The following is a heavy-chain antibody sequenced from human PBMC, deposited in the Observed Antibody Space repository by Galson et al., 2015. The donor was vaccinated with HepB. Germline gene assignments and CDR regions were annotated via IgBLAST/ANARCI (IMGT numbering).Heavy chain of an antibody. Sequence: SLRLSCAASGFTFSSYTMHWVRQAPGKGLEWVALISYHGSNKYYADSVKGRFTISRDNSENTLYLQMDTLRAEDTAVYYCARDSNSWGLLHYFQHWGQGALVTVSS. CDR2: ISYHGSNK. CDR3: ARDSNSWGLLHYFQH. J-gene: IGHJ1*01. D-gene: IGHD3-22*01. V-gene: IGHV3-30*04. CDR1: GFTFSSYT.